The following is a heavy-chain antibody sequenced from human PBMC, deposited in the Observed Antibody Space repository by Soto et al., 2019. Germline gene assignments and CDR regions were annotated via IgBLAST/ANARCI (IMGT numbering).Heavy chain of an antibody. CDR3: ARTESGTFDP. CDR2: IYHSGST. CDR1: GGSISSGGYS. Sequence: QLQLQESGSGLVKPSQTLSLTCAVSGGSISSGGYSWSWIRQPPGKGLEWIGYIYHSGSTYYNPSAKRHATTSVDRPKNQFSLKLSSVTAADTAVYYCARTESGTFDPWGQGTLVTVSS. J-gene: IGHJ5*02. V-gene: IGHV4-30-2*01. D-gene: IGHD1-7*01.